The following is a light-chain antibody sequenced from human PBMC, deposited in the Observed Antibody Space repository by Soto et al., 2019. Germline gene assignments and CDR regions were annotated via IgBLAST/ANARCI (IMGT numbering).Light chain of an antibody. Sequence: DIQMTQSPASLSASVGDRVTITCRASQSITRYLNWYQQKPGKAPRLLIYGASTLQSGVSSRFSGSGSGTDFTLTIGSLQPEDFATYYCQQRASAPRTFGQGTKVEIK. V-gene: IGKV1-39*01. J-gene: IGKJ1*01. CDR3: QQRASAPRT. CDR1: QSITRY. CDR2: GAS.